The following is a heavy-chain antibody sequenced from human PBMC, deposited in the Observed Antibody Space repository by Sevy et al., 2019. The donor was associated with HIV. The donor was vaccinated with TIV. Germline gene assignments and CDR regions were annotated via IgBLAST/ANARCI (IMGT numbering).Heavy chain of an antibody. Sequence: GESLKISCAASGFAFKDYSMSWIRQAPGKGLEWVATLSFGCGQINYADSVKGRFTISRDNSKNSFYLQMDNLRVEDTALYYCARGGGSRPHDYWGQGTRVTVSS. CDR2: LSFGCGQI. CDR1: GFAFKDYS. D-gene: IGHD2-2*01. V-gene: IGHV3-23*01. J-gene: IGHJ4*02. CDR3: ARGGGSRPHDY.